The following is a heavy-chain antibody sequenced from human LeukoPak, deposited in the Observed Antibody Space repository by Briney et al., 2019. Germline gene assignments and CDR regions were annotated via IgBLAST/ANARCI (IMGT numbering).Heavy chain of an antibody. CDR2: MNPNSGNI. D-gene: IGHD5-12*01. Sequence: ASVKVSCKASGYTFTSYDINWVRQATGQGLEWMGWMNPNSGNIGYAQKFQGRVTMTRNTSISTAYMELSSLRSEDTAVYYCARGRGYSGYWISRGWFDPWGQGTLVTVSS. CDR1: GYTFTSYD. V-gene: IGHV1-8*01. CDR3: ARGRGYSGYWISRGWFDP. J-gene: IGHJ5*02.